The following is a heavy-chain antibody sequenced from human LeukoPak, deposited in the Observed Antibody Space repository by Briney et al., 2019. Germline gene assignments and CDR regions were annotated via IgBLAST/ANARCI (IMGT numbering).Heavy chain of an antibody. CDR2: INPSGGST. J-gene: IGHJ4*02. CDR1: GHTFTSYY. Sequence: GASVKVSCKASGHTFTSYYMHWVRQAPGHGIEWIGIINPSGGSTNYAQNFQSRVALTRDTSTSTVYMELSSLRSEDTAVYYCASGVYYYDSRGLEDWGQGTLVTVSS. CDR3: ASGVYYYDSRGLED. V-gene: IGHV1-46*03. D-gene: IGHD3-22*01.